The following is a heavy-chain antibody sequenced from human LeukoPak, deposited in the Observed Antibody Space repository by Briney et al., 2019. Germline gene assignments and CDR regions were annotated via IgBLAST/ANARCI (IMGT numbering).Heavy chain of an antibody. D-gene: IGHD6-13*01. CDR1: GYSISSGYY. CDR2: IYHSGST. Sequence: PSETLSLTCAVSGYSISSGYYWGWLRRPPGKGLEWSASIYHSGSTYHNPSLKSRVTISVDTSKNQFSLKLSSVTAADTAVYYCATVPFIAAAGTNWFDPWGQGTLVTVSS. CDR3: ATVPFIAAAGTNWFDP. J-gene: IGHJ5*02. V-gene: IGHV4-38-2*01.